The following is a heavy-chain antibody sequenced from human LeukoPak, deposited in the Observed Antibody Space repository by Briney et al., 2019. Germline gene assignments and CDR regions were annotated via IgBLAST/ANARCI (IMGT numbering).Heavy chain of an antibody. CDR3: ARENRYSSGWYLATDY. D-gene: IGHD6-19*01. CDR1: GYTFTGYY. J-gene: IGHJ4*02. CDR2: INPNSGGT. Sequence: ASVKVSCKASGYTFTGYYMHWVRQAPGQGLEWMGWINPNSGGTNYARKFQGRVTMTRDTSISTAYMELSRLRSDDTAVYYCARENRYSSGWYLATDYWGQGTLVTVSS. V-gene: IGHV1-2*02.